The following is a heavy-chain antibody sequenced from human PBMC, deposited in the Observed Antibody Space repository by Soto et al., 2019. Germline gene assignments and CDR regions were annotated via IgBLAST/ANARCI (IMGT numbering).Heavy chain of an antibody. V-gene: IGHV3-30*18. CDR1: GFTFSSYG. CDR2: ISYDGSNK. Sequence: PGGSLRLSCAASGFTFSSYGMHWVRQAPGKGLEWVAVISYDGSNKYYADSVKGRFTISRDNSKNTLYLQMNSLRAEDTAVYYCAKENRKDYCSGGSCYSLWYYYYGTDAWGQGTTVTVSS. D-gene: IGHD2-15*01. CDR3: AKENRKDYCSGGSCYSLWYYYYGTDA. J-gene: IGHJ6*02.